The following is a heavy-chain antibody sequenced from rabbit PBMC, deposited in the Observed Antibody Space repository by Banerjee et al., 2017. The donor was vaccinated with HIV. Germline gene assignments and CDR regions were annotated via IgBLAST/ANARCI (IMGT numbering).Heavy chain of an antibody. V-gene: IGHV1S45*01. CDR1: GFSFSSSYW. CDR2: IYAGSSGST. CDR3: ARIGASGVTGFNL. J-gene: IGHJ4*01. Sequence: QEQLEESGGDLVKPEGSLTLTCTASGFSFSSSYWICWVRQAPGKGLEWIACIYAGSSGSTYYASWAKGRFTISKTSSTTVTLQMTSLTAADTATYFCARIGASGVTGFNLWGPGTLVTVS. D-gene: IGHD1-1*01.